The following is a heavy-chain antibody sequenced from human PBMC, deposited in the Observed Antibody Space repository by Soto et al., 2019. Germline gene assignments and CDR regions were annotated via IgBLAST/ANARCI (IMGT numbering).Heavy chain of an antibody. J-gene: IGHJ4*02. V-gene: IGHV3-74*01. CDR1: GFTFSSYW. CDR3: AREYYGLLTGYYTDY. D-gene: IGHD3-9*01. CDR2: ISGDGVTT. Sequence: EVRLVESGGDLVQRGGSLRLSCAASGFTFSSYWMHWVRHTPGKGLDWVARISGDGVTTYYADSVTGRFTVSRDNAKNTLSLQISGLRAEDTAVYYCAREYYGLLTGYYTDYWGQGTLVSVSS.